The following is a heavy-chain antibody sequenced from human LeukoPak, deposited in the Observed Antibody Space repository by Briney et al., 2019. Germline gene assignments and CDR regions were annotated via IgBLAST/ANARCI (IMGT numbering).Heavy chain of an antibody. CDR1: GFTFSSYS. D-gene: IGHD6-6*01. J-gene: IGHJ5*02. CDR3: ARDKSPIAARPGWFDP. CDR2: ISSSSSYI. V-gene: IGHV3-21*01. Sequence: GGSLRLSCAASGFTFSSYSMNWVRQAPGKGLEWVSSISSSSSYIYYADSVKGRFTISRDNAKNSLYLQMNSLRAEDTAVYYCARDKSPIAARPGWFDPWGQGTLVTVSS.